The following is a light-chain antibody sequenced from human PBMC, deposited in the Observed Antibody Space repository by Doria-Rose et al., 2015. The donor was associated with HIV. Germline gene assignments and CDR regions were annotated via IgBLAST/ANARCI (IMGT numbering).Light chain of an antibody. CDR2: DVS. V-gene: IGLV2-14*03. CDR3: SSYTTSSTLV. Sequence: VLTPSASVSGSPGQVMIMSCTGTSTDVGGYHYVSWYQQHPGKAPKLMIYDVSNRPSGVSNRFSGSKSGNTASLTISGLQAEDEADYYCSSYTTSSTLVFGGGTKLAVL. CDR1: STDVGGYHY. J-gene: IGLJ3*02.